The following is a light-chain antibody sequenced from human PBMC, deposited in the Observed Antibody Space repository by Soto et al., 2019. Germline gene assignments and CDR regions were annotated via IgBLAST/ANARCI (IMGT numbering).Light chain of an antibody. J-gene: IGKJ1*01. CDR1: QSISSS. CDR2: GAS. CDR3: QQYGSSPGT. V-gene: IGKV3-20*01. Sequence: TQSPSSLSASVGDRLTITCRASQSISSSLNWLQLKPGQAPRLLIYGASTRATGVPDRFSGSGSGTDFALTISRVEPEDFALYFCQQYGSSPGTFGQGTKVDTK.